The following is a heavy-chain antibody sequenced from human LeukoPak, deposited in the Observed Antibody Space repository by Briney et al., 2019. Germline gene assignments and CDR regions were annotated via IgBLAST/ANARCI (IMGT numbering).Heavy chain of an antibody. V-gene: IGHV3-23*01. Sequence: GGSLRLSCAASGFTFSTFAMIWVRQPPGKGLKWVSSIFPSGGEIHYADSVRGRFTISRDNSKSTLSLQMNSLRAEDTAIYYCATYRQVLLPFESWGQGTLVTVSS. CDR3: ATYRQVLLPFES. D-gene: IGHD2-8*02. CDR1: GFTFSTFA. J-gene: IGHJ4*02. CDR2: IFPSGGEI.